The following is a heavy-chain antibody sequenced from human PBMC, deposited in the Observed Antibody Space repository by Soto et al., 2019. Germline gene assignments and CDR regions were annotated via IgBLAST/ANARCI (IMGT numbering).Heavy chain of an antibody. D-gene: IGHD3-3*01. CDR1: GGSISSSNW. Sequence: QVQLQESGPGLVKPSGTLSLTCAVSGGSISSSNWWSWVRQPPGKGLEGIGEIYHSGSTNYNPSLKSRVTISVDKSKNQFSLKLSSVTAADTAVYYCAGVGYDFWSGYYISNYYYGMDVWGQGTTVTVSS. CDR3: AGVGYDFWSGYYISNYYYGMDV. CDR2: IYHSGST. V-gene: IGHV4-4*02. J-gene: IGHJ6*02.